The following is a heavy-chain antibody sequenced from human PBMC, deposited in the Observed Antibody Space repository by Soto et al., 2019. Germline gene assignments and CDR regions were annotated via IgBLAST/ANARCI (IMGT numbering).Heavy chain of an antibody. V-gene: IGHV4-31*03. J-gene: IGHJ6*02. CDR1: GGSISSGGYY. CDR3: ARFLARSYYYYGMDV. CDR2: IYYSGST. Sequence: PSETLSLTCTVSGGSISSGGYYWSWIRQHPGKGLEWIGYIYYSGSTYYNPSLKSRVTISVDTSKNQFSLKLSSVTAADTAVYYCARFLARSYYYYGMDVWGQGTTVTVSS. D-gene: IGHD6-6*01.